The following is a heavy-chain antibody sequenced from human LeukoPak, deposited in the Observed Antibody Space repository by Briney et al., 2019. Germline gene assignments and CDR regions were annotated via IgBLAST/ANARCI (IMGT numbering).Heavy chain of an antibody. CDR1: GFTFSSYS. CDR3: ARDEFPAGSLYYFDY. J-gene: IGHJ4*02. V-gene: IGHV3-21*01. CDR2: ISSSSSYI. D-gene: IGHD1-26*01. Sequence: GGSLRLSCAASGFTFSSYSMNWVRQAPGKGLEWVSSISSSSSYIYYADSVKGRFTISRDNAKNPLYLQMNSLRAEDTAVYYCARDEFPAGSLYYFDYWGQGTLVTVSS.